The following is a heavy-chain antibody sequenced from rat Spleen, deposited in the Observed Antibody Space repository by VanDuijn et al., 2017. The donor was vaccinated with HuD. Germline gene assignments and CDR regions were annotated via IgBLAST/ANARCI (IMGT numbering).Heavy chain of an antibody. CDR1: GFTFSNYG. CDR2: ISIGGYNT. Sequence: EVQLVESGGGLVQPGRSMKLSCAASGFTFSNYGMAWVRQAPKKGLEWVASISIGGYNTYYRDSVKGRFTISRDGAKSTLYLQMDSLRSEDTATYYCARRGYNYAYYFDYWGQGVMVTVSS. V-gene: IGHV5-25*01. J-gene: IGHJ2*01. CDR3: ARRGYNYAYYFDY. D-gene: IGHD1-4*01.